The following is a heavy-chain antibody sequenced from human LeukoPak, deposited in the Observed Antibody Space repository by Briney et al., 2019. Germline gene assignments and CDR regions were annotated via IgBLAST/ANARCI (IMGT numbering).Heavy chain of an antibody. CDR3: ARNPGCSSTSCYPDY. Sequence: PGGSLRLSCAASGFTFSSYSMNWVRQAPGKGLEWVSYISSSSSTIYYADSVKGRFTISRDNAKNSLYLQMNSLRAEDTAVYYCARNPGCSSTSCYPDYWGQGTLVTVSS. V-gene: IGHV3-48*01. CDR1: GFTFSSYS. J-gene: IGHJ4*02. CDR2: ISSSSSTI. D-gene: IGHD2-2*01.